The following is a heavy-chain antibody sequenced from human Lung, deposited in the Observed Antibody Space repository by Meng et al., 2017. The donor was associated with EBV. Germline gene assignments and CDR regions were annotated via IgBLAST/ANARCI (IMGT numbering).Heavy chain of an antibody. V-gene: IGHV1-69*01. CDR2: LIPVVDAP. J-gene: IGHJ4*02. D-gene: IGHD2-15*01. CDR3: ASESGRGFTPDY. CDR1: EYTFTDWC. Sequence: QGQLVQSGAEVKKSGASVKVSCKASEYTFTDWCIYWVRQAPGQGLEWMGGLIPVVDAPHYARKFQDRVSIFADESTSAHYMELSSLRSDDTAVYYCASESGRGFTPDYWGQGTLVTVSS.